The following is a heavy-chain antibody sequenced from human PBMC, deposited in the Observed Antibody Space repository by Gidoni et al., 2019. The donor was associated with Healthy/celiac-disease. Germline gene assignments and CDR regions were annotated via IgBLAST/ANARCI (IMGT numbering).Heavy chain of an antibody. Sequence: LEWIGSIYYSGSTYYNPSLKSRVTISVDTSKNQFSLKLSSVTAADTAVYYCAREFRITMIVVVITYFDYWGQGTLVTVSS. CDR2: IYYSGST. CDR3: AREFRITMIVVVITYFDY. D-gene: IGHD3-22*01. J-gene: IGHJ4*02. V-gene: IGHV4-39*02.